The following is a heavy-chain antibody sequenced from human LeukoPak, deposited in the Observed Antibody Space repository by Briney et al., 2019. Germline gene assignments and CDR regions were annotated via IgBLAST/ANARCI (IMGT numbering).Heavy chain of an antibody. D-gene: IGHD3-16*01. J-gene: IGHJ3*02. CDR1: RFTFSSYG. Sequence: GGSLRLSCAASRFTFSSYGMHWVRQAPGKGLECVSVISNDGNNRYYADSVKGRFTISRYNSKNTLYLQMSSLRAQDTAVYYFAQVKGEVNGAFDIWGQGTMVTVSS. CDR3: AQVKGEVNGAFDI. V-gene: IGHV3-30*18. CDR2: ISNDGNNR.